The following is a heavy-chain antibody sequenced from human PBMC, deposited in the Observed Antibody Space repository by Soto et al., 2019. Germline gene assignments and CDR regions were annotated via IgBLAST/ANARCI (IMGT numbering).Heavy chain of an antibody. D-gene: IGHD4-4*01. V-gene: IGHV4-59*13. CDR1: GRSISSYY. CDR3: ARDNYDAFDI. J-gene: IGHJ3*02. CDR2: IYYSGTT. Sequence: QVQLQESGPGLVKPSETLSLTCTVSGRSISSYYWSWIRQPPGKGLEWIGYIYYSGTTNYNPSLKSRVTISVDTCKNQFSLKLSSVTAADTAVYYCARDNYDAFDIWGQGIMVTVSS.